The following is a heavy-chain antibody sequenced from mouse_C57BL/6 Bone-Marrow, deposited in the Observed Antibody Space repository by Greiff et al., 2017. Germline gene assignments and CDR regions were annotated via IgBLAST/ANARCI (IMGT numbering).Heavy chain of an antibody. J-gene: IGHJ2*01. D-gene: IGHD1-1*01. Sequence: EVQGVESGGDLVKPGGSLKLSCAASGFTFSSYGMSWVRQTPDKRLEWVATISSGGSYTYYPDSVKGRVTISRDNAKNTLYLQMSSLKSEDTAMYYCARRPGSRFDYWGQGTTLTVSS. V-gene: IGHV5-6*01. CDR1: GFTFSSYG. CDR3: ARRPGSRFDY. CDR2: ISSGGSYT.